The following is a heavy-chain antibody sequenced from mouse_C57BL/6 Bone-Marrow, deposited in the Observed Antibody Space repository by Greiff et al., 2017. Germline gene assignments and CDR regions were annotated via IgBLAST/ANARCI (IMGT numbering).Heavy chain of an antibody. D-gene: IGHD1-1*01. V-gene: IGHV1-61*01. J-gene: IGHJ4*01. CDR3: ARSLLRYHYYAMDY. CDR2: IYPSDSET. CDR1: GYTFTSYW. Sequence: QVQLQQPGAELVRPGSSVKLSCKASGYTFTSYWMDWVKQRPGQGLEWIGNIYPSDSETHYNQKFQDKATLTVDKSSSTAYMQLSSLTSEDSAVYYCARSLLRYHYYAMDYWGQGTSVTVSS.